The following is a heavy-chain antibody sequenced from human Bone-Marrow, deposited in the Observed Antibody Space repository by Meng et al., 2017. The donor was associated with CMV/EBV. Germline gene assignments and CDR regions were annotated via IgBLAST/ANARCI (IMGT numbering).Heavy chain of an antibody. J-gene: IGHJ3*02. CDR1: GYTFTGYY. V-gene: IGHV1-2*02. CDR3: ARSYRKDDAFDI. CDR2: INPNSGGT. D-gene: IGHD1-14*01. Sequence: ASVKVSCKASGYTFTGYYMHWVRQAPGQGLEWMGWINPNSGGTNYAQKFQGRVTMTRDTSISTAYMERSRLRSDDTAVYYCARSYRKDDAFDIWGQGTMVTVSS.